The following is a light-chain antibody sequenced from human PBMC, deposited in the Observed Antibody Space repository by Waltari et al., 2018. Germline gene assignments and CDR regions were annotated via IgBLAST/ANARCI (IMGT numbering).Light chain of an antibody. CDR2: GVS. CDR1: SSDVGGYNY. CDR3: SSYTSSSTL. V-gene: IGLV2-14*01. Sequence: QSALTQPASVSGSPGQSITISCTGTSSDVGGYNYVSWYQQHPGKAPKLMIYGVSRRPSGVSNRFSGSKSGNTASLTISGLQAEDETDYYCSSYTSSSTLFGGGTKLTVL. J-gene: IGLJ2*01.